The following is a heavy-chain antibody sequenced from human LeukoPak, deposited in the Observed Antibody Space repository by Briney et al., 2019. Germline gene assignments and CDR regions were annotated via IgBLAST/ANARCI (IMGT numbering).Heavy chain of an antibody. Sequence: PSETLSLTCNVSGGSINTANYYWTWIRQSPGKGLEWIGYISYSGTPYYNPSLNSRVTISLDTSKNQFSLRLNSVTAADTAMYYCARDRYGDFEDYWGQGTLVTVSS. D-gene: IGHD4-17*01. CDR2: ISYSGTP. CDR3: ARDRYGDFEDY. CDR1: GGSINTANYY. J-gene: IGHJ4*02. V-gene: IGHV4-30-4*08.